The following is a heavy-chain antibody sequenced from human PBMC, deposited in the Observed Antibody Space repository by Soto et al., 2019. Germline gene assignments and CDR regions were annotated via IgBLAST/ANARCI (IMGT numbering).Heavy chain of an antibody. CDR3: ARDLAYSSSSVDY. CDR2: ISSSGSTI. CDR1: GFTFSDYY. J-gene: IGHJ4*02. D-gene: IGHD6-6*01. V-gene: IGHV3-11*01. Sequence: GGSLRLSCAASGFTFSDYYMSWIRQAPGKGLEWVSYISSSGSTIYYADSVKGRFTISRDNAKNSLYLQMNSLRAEDTAVYYCARDLAYSSSSVDYWGQGTLVTVSS.